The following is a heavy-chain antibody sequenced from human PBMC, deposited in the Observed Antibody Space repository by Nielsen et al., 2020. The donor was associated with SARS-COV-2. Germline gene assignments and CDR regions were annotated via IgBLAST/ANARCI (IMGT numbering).Heavy chain of an antibody. D-gene: IGHD6-13*01. Sequence: GESLKISCAASGFTLISYGMNWVRQAPGKGLEWLSHMSSSGSVIYYADSVKGRFTISRDNSRNTLYLQMNSLRADDTAVYYCAQRAAAAGTYLGYWGQGTLVTVSS. CDR3: AQRAAAAGTYLGY. J-gene: IGHJ4*02. CDR1: GFTLISYG. CDR2: MSSSGSVI. V-gene: IGHV3-48*01.